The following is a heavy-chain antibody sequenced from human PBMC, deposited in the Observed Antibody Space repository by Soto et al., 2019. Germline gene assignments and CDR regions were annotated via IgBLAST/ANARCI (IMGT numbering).Heavy chain of an antibody. CDR2: ISADGASK. CDR3: ARENSVQAWLHHFDH. V-gene: IGHV3-48*03. Sequence: GGSLRLSCEASGFTFTSFAMNWFRQAPGRGLEWVSYISADGASKYYADSLKGRLTISRDNAKNSLSLHMNNLRVEDTAVYYCARENSVQAWLHHFDHWGLGTLVTVSS. CDR1: GFTFTSFA. J-gene: IGHJ4*02. D-gene: IGHD5-18*01.